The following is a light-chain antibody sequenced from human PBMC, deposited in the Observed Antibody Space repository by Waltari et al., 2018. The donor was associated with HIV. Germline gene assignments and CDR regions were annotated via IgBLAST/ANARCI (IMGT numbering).Light chain of an antibody. J-gene: IGKJ5*01. CDR3: MQALQTPIT. V-gene: IGKV2-28*01. CDR1: LRLLHSYGYNY. Sequence: DIVMTQSPLSLPVTPGEPASISCRSSLRLLHSYGYNYLDWYVQKAGQSPQLLIYLGSYRSSGVLDRFSGSGSGTDFTLKISRVEAEDVGVYYCMQALQTPITFGPGTRLEIK. CDR2: LGS.